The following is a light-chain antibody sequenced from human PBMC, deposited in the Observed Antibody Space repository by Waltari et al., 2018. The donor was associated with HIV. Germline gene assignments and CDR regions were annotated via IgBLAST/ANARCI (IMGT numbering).Light chain of an antibody. CDR1: SGHTNYD. V-gene: IGLV4-69*01. J-gene: IGLJ2*01. CDR3: QTWGTGIVV. CDR2: LSTNGSH. Sequence: QVVLTQSPSASASLGASVKLTCTLSSGHTNYDIAWHPQQPEKGPRYLMRLSTNGSHTKGDGIPDRFSGSSSGAERYLTISSLQSEDEADYYCQTWGTGIVVFGGGTKLTVL.